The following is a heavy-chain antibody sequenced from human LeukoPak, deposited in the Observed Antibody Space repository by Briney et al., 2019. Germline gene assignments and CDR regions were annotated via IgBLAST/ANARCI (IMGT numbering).Heavy chain of an antibody. CDR1: GGSISSSSYY. Sequence: SETLSLTCTVSGGSISSSSYYWGWIRQPPGKGLEWIGSIYYSGSTYYNPSLKSRVTISVDTPKNQFSLKLSSVTAADTAVYYCARGGIHYYGSGRALEYYYYYYMDVWGKGTTVTISS. J-gene: IGHJ6*03. CDR2: IYYSGST. CDR3: ARGGIHYYGSGRALEYYYYYYMDV. D-gene: IGHD3-10*01. V-gene: IGHV4-39*07.